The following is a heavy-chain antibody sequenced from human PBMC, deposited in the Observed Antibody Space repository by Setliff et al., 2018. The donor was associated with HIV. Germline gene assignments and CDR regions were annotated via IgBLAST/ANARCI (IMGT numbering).Heavy chain of an antibody. D-gene: IGHD3-3*01. J-gene: IGHJ6*03. CDR3: TRDHTPPPNYDFWSGQLDLRNIFYYMDV. CDR2: INCNAGNP. CDR1: GYSLTSYS. Sequence: ASVKVSCKASGYSLTSYSINWVRQAPGQGLEWMGCINCNAGNPTYAHGFTGRFVFSVDTPVSTAYLRISNLKAEDTAVYYCTRDHTPPPNYDFWSGQLDLRNIFYYMDVWGTGSPVTVSS. V-gene: IGHV7-4-1*01.